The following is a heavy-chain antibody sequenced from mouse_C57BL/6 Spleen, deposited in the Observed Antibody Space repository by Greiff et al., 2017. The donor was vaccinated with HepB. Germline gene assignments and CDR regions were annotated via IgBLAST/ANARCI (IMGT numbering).Heavy chain of an antibody. CDR1: GYTFTSYW. J-gene: IGHJ4*01. V-gene: IGHV1-69*01. Sequence: QVQLKQPGAELVMPGASVKLSCKASGYTFTSYWMHWVKQRPGQGLEWIGEIDPSDSYTNYNQKFKGKSTLTVDKSSSTAYMQLSSLTSEDSAVYYCATSSKGDAMDYWGQGTSVTVSS. CDR2: IDPSDSYT. CDR3: ATSSKGDAMDY. D-gene: IGHD2-10*02.